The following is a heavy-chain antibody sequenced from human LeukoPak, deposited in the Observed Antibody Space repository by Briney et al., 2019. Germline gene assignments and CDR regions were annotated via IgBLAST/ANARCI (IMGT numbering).Heavy chain of an antibody. V-gene: IGHV3-11*01. Sequence: PGGTLRLSCAASGFTFSDYYMSWVRQAPGKGLEWVSYISSSGSTIYYADSVKGRFTISRDNAKNSLYLQMNSLRAEDTAVYYCARDSATMVRGVSAFDIWGQGTMVTVSS. CDR3: ARDSATMVRGVSAFDI. CDR2: ISSSGSTI. CDR1: GFTFSDYY. J-gene: IGHJ3*02. D-gene: IGHD3-10*01.